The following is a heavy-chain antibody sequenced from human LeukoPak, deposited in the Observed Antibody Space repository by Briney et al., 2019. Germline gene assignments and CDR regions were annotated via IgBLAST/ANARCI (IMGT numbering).Heavy chain of an antibody. V-gene: IGHV4-4*09. CDR2: VHTSGGS. CDR1: GASITHYY. Sequence: SPTQSLTCTVSGASITHYYSSCVRQPPKGGLGLMVHVHTSGGSTYYPSLKTRLTMSIDTSRSQLSLNLTSVTAADTAVSFYARLGSYHDFWGQGALVTVSS. CDR3: ARLGSYHDF. J-gene: IGHJ4*02. D-gene: IGHD1-26*01.